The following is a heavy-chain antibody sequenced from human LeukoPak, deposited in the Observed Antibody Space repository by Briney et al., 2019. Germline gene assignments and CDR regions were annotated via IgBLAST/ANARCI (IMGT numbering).Heavy chain of an antibody. J-gene: IGHJ3*02. CDR1: GGSISSGSYY. V-gene: IGHV4-61*02. D-gene: IGHD5-24*01. CDR2: IYTSGST. Sequence: SQTLSLTCTVSGGSISSGSYYWSWIRQPAGKGLEWIGRIYTSGSTNYNPSLKSRVTISVDTSKNQFSLKLSSVTAADTAVYYCARGDGYNYGYAFDIRGQGTMVTVSS. CDR3: ARGDGYNYGYAFDI.